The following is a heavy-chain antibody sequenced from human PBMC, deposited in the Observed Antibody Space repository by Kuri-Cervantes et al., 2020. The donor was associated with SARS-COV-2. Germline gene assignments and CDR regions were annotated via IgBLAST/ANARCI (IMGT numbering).Heavy chain of an antibody. V-gene: IGHV2-26*01. CDR1: GFSLSNARMG. CDR2: IFSNDEK. CDR3: AHRPEEPYCSGGSCYETAVQYNWFDP. Sequence: SGPTLVKPTETLTLTCTVSGFSLSNARMGVSWIRQPPGKALEWLAHIFSNDEKSYSTSLKSRLTISKDTSKSQVVLTMTNMDPVDTATYYCAHRPEEPYCSGGSCYETAVQYNWFDPWGQGTLVTVSS. D-gene: IGHD2-15*01. J-gene: IGHJ5*02.